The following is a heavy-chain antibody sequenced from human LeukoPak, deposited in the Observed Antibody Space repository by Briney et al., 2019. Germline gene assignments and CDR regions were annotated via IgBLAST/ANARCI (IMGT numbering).Heavy chain of an antibody. CDR1: GFTFSSYW. J-gene: IGHJ4*02. Sequence: GGSLRLSCAASGFTFSSYWMSWVRQAPGKGLEWVANIKQDGNEKYYVDSVKGRFTISRDNAKNSLYLQMNSLRAEDTAVYYCASGYSNAYLSDYWGQGTLVTVSS. D-gene: IGHD5-18*01. CDR2: IKQDGNEK. V-gene: IGHV3-7*01. CDR3: ASGYSNAYLSDY.